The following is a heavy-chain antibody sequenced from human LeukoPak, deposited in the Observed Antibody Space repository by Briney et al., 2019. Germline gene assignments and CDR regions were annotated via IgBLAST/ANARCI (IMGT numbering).Heavy chain of an antibody. V-gene: IGHV3-30*04. Sequence: GGSLRLSCAASGFTFSSYAMHWVRQAPGKGLEWVAVISYDGSNKYYADSVKGRFTISRDNSKNTLYLQMNSLRAEDTAVYYCAKDSLFHYYDNKGLEYWGLGTLVTVSS. CDR1: GFTFSSYA. J-gene: IGHJ4*02. CDR3: AKDSLFHYYDNKGLEY. D-gene: IGHD3-22*01. CDR2: ISYDGSNK.